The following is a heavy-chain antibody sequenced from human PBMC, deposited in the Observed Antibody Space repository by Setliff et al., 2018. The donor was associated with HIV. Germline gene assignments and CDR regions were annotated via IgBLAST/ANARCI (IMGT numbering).Heavy chain of an antibody. CDR1: GGSINRSNYY. J-gene: IGHJ4*02. D-gene: IGHD3-9*01. V-gene: IGHV4-39*01. Sequence: PSETLSLTCTVPGGSINRSNYYWGWIRQPPGKGLEWIGTISYTGSTYYDPSLKSRVTISLDTSKNQFFLKLSSVTAPDTAIYYCARQTWEYYDTLTGYYRSPKNFDSWGQGTLVTVPQ. CDR2: ISYTGST. CDR3: ARQTWEYYDTLTGYYRSPKNFDS.